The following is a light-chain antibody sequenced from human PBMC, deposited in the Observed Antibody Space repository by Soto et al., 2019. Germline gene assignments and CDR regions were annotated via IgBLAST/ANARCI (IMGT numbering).Light chain of an antibody. Sequence: QSALTQPASMSGSPGQSITISCSGTTYGFETYNQVSWYQQHPGKAPKILIYEGSKRPSGVAHRFSGSKSGNTASLTISGLQAEDEADYFCSSYVGDSAYAFGTGTKVTVL. V-gene: IGLV2-23*01. J-gene: IGLJ1*01. CDR1: TYGFETYNQ. CDR3: SSYVGDSAYA. CDR2: EGS.